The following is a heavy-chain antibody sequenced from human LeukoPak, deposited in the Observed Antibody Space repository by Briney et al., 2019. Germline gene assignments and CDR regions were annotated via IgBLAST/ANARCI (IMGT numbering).Heavy chain of an antibody. Sequence: SSETLSLTCTVSGGSISSYYWSWIRQPPGKGLEWIGYIYYSGSTNYNPSLKSRVTISVDTSKNQFSLKLSSVTAADTAVYYCGRRSVRGVIRYWGQGTLVTVSS. V-gene: IGHV4-59*12. CDR1: GGSISSYY. CDR2: IYYSGST. CDR3: GRRSVRGVIRY. D-gene: IGHD3-10*01. J-gene: IGHJ4*02.